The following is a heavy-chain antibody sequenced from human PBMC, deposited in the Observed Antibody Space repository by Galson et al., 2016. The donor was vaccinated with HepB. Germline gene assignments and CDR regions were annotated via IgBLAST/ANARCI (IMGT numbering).Heavy chain of an antibody. CDR1: GFTFTSYW. D-gene: IGHD5-12*01. CDR2: TDQGGNNK. J-gene: IGHJ3*02. Sequence: SLRLSCAASGFTFTSYWMNRVRQTPGKGLELVANTDQGGNNKYYVDSVQGRFTISRDNAKNSVLLLMNSLRAEDTAIYYCARLGTLGGYGDYVRDAFDIWGQGTMVTVSS. CDR3: ARLGTLGGYGDYVRDAFDI. V-gene: IGHV3-7*03.